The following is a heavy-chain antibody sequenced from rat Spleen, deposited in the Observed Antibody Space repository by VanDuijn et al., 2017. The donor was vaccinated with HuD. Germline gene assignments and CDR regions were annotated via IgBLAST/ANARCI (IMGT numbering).Heavy chain of an antibody. V-gene: IGHV5-29*01. Sequence: EVQLVESGGGLVQPGRSLKLSCAASGFTFSNYGMAWVRQAPTKGLEWVATINYDGSSTFYRDSVRDRFTISRDNAKSTLYLQMDSLKSEDTATYYCARYTSLFDYWGQGVMVTVSS. CDR3: ARYTSLFDY. J-gene: IGHJ2*01. D-gene: IGHD2-1*01. CDR1: GFTFSNYG. CDR2: INYDGSST.